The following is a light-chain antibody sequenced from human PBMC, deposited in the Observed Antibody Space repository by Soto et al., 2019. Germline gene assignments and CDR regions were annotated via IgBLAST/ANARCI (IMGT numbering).Light chain of an antibody. CDR3: QQYNYYWT. CDR1: QSINTW. J-gene: IGKJ1*01. CDR2: KGS. V-gene: IGKV1-5*03. Sequence: IQMTQSPSILSASIGDRVTISCRASQSINTWLAWYQHKPGKAPKLLISKGSTLESGVPSRFSGSASGTEFTLTIGSLQPEAYATYYCQQYNYYWTFGQGTKVEV.